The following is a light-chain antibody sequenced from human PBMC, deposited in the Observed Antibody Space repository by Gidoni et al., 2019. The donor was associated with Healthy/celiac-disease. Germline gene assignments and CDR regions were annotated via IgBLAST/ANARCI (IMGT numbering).Light chain of an antibody. J-gene: IGKJ2*01. CDR1: QSISSL. V-gene: IGKV1-5*01. Sequence: DIQMTQSPSTLSASVGDRVPITCRASQSISSLLAWYQQKPGKAPKLLIYDASSLESGVPSRFSGSGSGTEFTLTISSLQPDDFATYYCQQYNSYSPMYTFGQGTKLEIK. CDR3: QQYNSYSPMYT. CDR2: DAS.